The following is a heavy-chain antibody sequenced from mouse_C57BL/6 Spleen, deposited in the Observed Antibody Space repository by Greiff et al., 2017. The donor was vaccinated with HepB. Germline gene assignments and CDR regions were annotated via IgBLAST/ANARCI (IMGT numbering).Heavy chain of an antibody. CDR3: ARSLTTVVAKGFAY. J-gene: IGHJ3*01. D-gene: IGHD1-1*01. V-gene: IGHV1-72*01. CDR1: GYTFTSYW. Sequence: QVHVKQPGAELVKPGASVKLSCKASGYTFTSYWMHWVKQRPGRGLEWIGRIDPNSGGTKYNEKFKSKATLTVDKPSSTAYMQLSSLTSEDSAVYYCARSLTTVVAKGFAYWGQGTLVTVSA. CDR2: IDPNSGGT.